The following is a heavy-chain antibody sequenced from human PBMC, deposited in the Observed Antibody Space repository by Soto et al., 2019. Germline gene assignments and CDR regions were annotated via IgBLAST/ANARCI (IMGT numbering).Heavy chain of an antibody. D-gene: IGHD2-2*02. J-gene: IGHJ3*01. CDR3: ARVKVPAAILGAFDL. V-gene: IGHV1-18*01. CDR1: GYTFSTYG. Sequence: ASVKVSCKASGYTFSTYGITWVRQAPGQGLDWMGWINPIKGDTNSAAIFQDRVTMTTDTSTRTAYMELRSLKSDDTAVYYCARVKVPAAILGAFDLWGQGTLVNVSS. CDR2: INPIKGDT.